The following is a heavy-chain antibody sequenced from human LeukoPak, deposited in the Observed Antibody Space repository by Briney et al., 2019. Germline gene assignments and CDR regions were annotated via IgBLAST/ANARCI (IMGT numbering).Heavy chain of an antibody. D-gene: IGHD3-10*01. V-gene: IGHV4-34*01. CDR2: INHSGST. CDR3: ARDNYYGSGSYLRSFDY. CDR1: GRSPSGYY. J-gene: IGHJ4*02. Sequence: SETLSLTCAVYGRSPSGYYWSLIRQPPGKGLEWIGEINHSGSTNYNPSLKSRVTISVDTSKNQFSLKLSSVTAADTAVYYCARDNYYGSGSYLRSFDYWGQGTLVTVSS.